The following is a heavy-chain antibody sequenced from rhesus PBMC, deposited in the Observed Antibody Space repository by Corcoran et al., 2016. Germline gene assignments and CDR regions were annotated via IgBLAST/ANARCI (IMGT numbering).Heavy chain of an antibody. V-gene: IGHV5-2*01. D-gene: IGHD2-21*01. J-gene: IGHJ2*01. Sequence: EVQPAQSGAEVRRPGEALQTSCKKSGHSFTRYWLRWWPERPGEGLEWLGAIDPCYSDTRDGPSFQGQVAISADKSISTAYLQWSSLKASDSATYYCARSGYRWYFDIWGPGTPITISS. CDR3: ARSGYRWYFDI. CDR2: IDPCYSDT. CDR1: GHSFTRYW.